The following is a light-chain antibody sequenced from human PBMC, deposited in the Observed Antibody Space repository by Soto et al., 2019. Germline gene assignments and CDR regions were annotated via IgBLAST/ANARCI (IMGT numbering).Light chain of an antibody. Sequence: DIRMTQSPSTLSTSVGERVTITCRASQNIRGWLAWYQQKPGKAPKLLIYDASTLESGVPSRFSGSGSGTEFTLTISSLQPDDFATYYCQQYNSYSWTFGQGTKVDIK. CDR3: QQYNSYSWT. J-gene: IGKJ1*01. V-gene: IGKV1-5*01. CDR1: QNIRGW. CDR2: DAS.